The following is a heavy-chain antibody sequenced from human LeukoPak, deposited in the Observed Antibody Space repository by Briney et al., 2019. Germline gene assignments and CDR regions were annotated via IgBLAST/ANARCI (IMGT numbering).Heavy chain of an antibody. Sequence: PGGSLRLSSAASGFTFSNYGMHWVRQAPGKGLEWVAAIWYDGSNKYYGDSVKGRFTISRDNSKNTLYLQMNSLRAEDTAAYYCARAGYGDPHFDFWGQGTLVTVSS. V-gene: IGHV3-33*01. J-gene: IGHJ4*02. D-gene: IGHD4-17*01. CDR2: IWYDGSNK. CDR3: ARAGYGDPHFDF. CDR1: GFTFSNYG.